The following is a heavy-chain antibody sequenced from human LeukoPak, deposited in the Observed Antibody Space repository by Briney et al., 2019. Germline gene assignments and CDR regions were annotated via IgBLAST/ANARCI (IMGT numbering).Heavy chain of an antibody. CDR3: ARVPPDYNDLHDALDL. D-gene: IGHD4-17*01. V-gene: IGHV4-39*07. CDR2: IYYSGNT. Sequence: PSETLSLTCTVSGGSIISSSYYWGWIRQPPGKGLEWIGSIYYSGNTDYNPSLKSRVTISVETSKNQFSLKLSSVTAADTAVYYCARVPPDYNDLHDALDLWGQGTVVTVSS. CDR1: GGSIISSSYY. J-gene: IGHJ3*01.